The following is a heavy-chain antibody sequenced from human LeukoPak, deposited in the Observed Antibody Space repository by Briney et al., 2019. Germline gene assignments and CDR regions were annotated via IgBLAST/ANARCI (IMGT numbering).Heavy chain of an antibody. CDR3: ARVRDSSSWYKDGWFDP. CDR1: GDSDSRNSAA. D-gene: IGHD6-13*01. V-gene: IGHV6-1*01. J-gene: IGHJ5*02. Sequence: SQTLSLTCAISGDSDSRNSAAWNCIRQSPSRGLEWLGRTYYRSKWYNDYAVSVKSRITINPDTSKNQFSLQLNSVTPEDTAVYYCARVRDSSSWYKDGWFDPWGQGTLVTVSS. CDR2: TYYRSKWYN.